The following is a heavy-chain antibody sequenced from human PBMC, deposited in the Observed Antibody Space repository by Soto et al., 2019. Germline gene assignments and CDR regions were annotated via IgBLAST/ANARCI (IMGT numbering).Heavy chain of an antibody. CDR2: INPSGGST. CDR1: GYTFTSYY. CDR3: ARDTLPAHLGWFGELLYSYYGMDV. V-gene: IGHV1-46*01. D-gene: IGHD3-10*01. J-gene: IGHJ6*02. Sequence: ASVKVSCKASGYTFTSYYMHWVRQAPGQGLEWMGIINPSGGSTSYAQKFQGRVTMTRDTSTSTVYMELSSLRSEDTAVYYCARDTLPAHLGWFGELLYSYYGMDVWGQGTTVTVSS.